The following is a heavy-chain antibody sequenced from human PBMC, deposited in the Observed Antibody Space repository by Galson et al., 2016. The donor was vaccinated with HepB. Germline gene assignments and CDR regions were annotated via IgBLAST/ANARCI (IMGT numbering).Heavy chain of an antibody. J-gene: IGHJ4*02. D-gene: IGHD3-22*01. V-gene: IGHV3-23*01. CDR2: ISGSGGST. CDR3: AKGKGGSGYSGEDY. CDR1: GFTFSSYA. Sequence: SLRLSCAASGFTFSSYAMNWVRQAPGKGPEWVSGISGSGGSTHYADSVKGRFTISRDNSKNTLYLQMNGLRAEDTAVYFCAKGKGGSGYSGEDYWGQGTLVTVSS.